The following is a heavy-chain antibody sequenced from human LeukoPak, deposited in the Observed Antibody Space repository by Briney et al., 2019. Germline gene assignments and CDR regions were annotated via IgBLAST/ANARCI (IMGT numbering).Heavy chain of an antibody. CDR1: GGTFSSYT. CDR3: ARDAYCSGGSCYNDY. CDR2: IIPILGIA. V-gene: IGHV1-69*04. J-gene: IGHJ4*02. Sequence: EASVKVSCKASGGTFSSYTISWVRQAPGQGLEWMGRIIPILGIANYAQKFQGRVTITADKSTSTAYMELSSLRSEDTAVYYCARDAYCSGGSCYNDYWGREPWSPSPQ. D-gene: IGHD2-15*01.